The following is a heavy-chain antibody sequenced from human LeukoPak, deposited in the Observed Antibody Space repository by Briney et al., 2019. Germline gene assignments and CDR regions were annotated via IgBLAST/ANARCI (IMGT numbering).Heavy chain of an antibody. CDR1: GFTFSSYA. D-gene: IGHD3-3*01. V-gene: IGHV3-30-3*02. J-gene: IGHJ4*02. CDR3: AKLRFLEWFADY. Sequence: GGSLRLSCAASGFTFSSYAMHWVRQAPGKGLEWVAVISYDGSNKYYADSVKGRFTISRDNSKNTLYLQMNSLRAEDTAVYYCAKLRFLEWFADYWGQGTLVTVSS. CDR2: ISYDGSNK.